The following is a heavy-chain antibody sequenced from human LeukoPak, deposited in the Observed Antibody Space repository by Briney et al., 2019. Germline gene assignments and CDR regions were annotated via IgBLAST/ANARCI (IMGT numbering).Heavy chain of an antibody. D-gene: IGHD3-22*01. CDR2: INHSGST. V-gene: IGHV4-34*01. Sequence: KPSETLSLTCAVYGGSFSGYYWSWIRQPPVKGLEWIGEINHSGSTNYNPSLKSRVTISVDTSKNQFSLKLSSVTAADTAVYYCARTHYYDSSGYEGSYYFDYWGQGTLVTVSS. CDR1: GGSFSGYY. CDR3: ARTHYYDSSGYEGSYYFDY. J-gene: IGHJ4*02.